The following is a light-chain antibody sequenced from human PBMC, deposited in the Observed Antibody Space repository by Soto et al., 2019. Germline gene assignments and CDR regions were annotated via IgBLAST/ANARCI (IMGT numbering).Light chain of an antibody. J-gene: IGKJ1*01. CDR3: QQSNNWPWT. Sequence: EVVMTQSPATLSVSPGEGATLSCRASQSVSGKLAWYQQKPGQAPRLLIYDASTRATGIPARFSGSGSGTEFTLTISSLQSEDFAVYYCQQSNNWPWTFGQGPKVDIK. CDR1: QSVSGK. V-gene: IGKV3-15*01. CDR2: DAS.